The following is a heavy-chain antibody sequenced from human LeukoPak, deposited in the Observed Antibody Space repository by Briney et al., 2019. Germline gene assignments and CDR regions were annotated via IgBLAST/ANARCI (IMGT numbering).Heavy chain of an antibody. CDR1: GGSFSGYY. J-gene: IGHJ5*02. V-gene: IGHV4-34*01. D-gene: IGHD3-22*01. Sequence: SETLSLTCAVYGGSFSGYYWSWIRQPPGKGLEWIGEINHSGSTNYNPSLKSRVTISVDTSKNQFSLKLSSVTAADTAVYYCARGRRYYDSSGYHRRANWFDPWGQGTLVTVSS. CDR2: INHSGST. CDR3: ARGRRYYDSSGYHRRANWFDP.